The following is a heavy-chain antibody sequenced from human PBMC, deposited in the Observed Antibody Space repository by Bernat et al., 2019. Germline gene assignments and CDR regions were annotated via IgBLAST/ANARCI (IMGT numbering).Heavy chain of an antibody. V-gene: IGHV1-24*01. CDR2: FDPEDGET. D-gene: IGHD3-10*01. CDR1: GYTLTELS. CDR3: ATHPRLNYYGSGSYPSD. Sequence: QVQLVQSGAEVKKPGASVKVSCKVSGYTLTELSMHWVRQAPGKGLEWMGGFDPEDGETIDTQKFQGRVTMSEDTSTDTAYMELSSLRSEDTAVYYCATHPRLNYYGSGSYPSDWGQGTLVTVSS. J-gene: IGHJ4*02.